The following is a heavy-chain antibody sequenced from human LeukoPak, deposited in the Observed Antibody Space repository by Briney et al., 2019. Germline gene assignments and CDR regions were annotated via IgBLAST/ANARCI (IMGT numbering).Heavy chain of an antibody. D-gene: IGHD3-10*01. Sequence: SETLSLTCSVSGFSISSGYYWGWIRQPPGKGLEWIGSIYHSGSTYYNPSLKSRVTISVDTSKNQFSLKLSSVTAADTAVYFCAKDMVRGYYFDCWGQGTLITVSS. J-gene: IGHJ4*02. CDR1: GFSISSGYY. V-gene: IGHV4-38-2*02. CDR2: IYHSGST. CDR3: AKDMVRGYYFDC.